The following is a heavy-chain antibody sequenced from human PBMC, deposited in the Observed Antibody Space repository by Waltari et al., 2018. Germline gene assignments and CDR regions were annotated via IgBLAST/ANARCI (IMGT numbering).Heavy chain of an antibody. Sequence: EVQLVQSGAEVKKPGESLRISCKGSGYSFTSYWISWGRQMPGKVLEWMGRIDPCDSYINYSLSFQGHLTISADKSISTAYLEWSRLKASDTAMYYCARTYSSPGDAFYIWGQGTMVTVSS. CDR2: IDPCDSYI. J-gene: IGHJ3*02. D-gene: IGHD6-13*01. V-gene: IGHV5-10-1*03. CDR1: GYSFTSYW. CDR3: ARTYSSPGDAFYI.